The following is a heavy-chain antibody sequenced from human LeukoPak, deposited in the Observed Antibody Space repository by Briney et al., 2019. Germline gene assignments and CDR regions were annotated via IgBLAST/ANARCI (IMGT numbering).Heavy chain of an antibody. V-gene: IGHV4-39*01. CDR1: GVSISSSNSY. Sequence: SETLSLTCTVSGVSISSSNSYWGWIRQPPGKGLEWIGSIYYSGNTYYNASLKSQVSISIDTSKNQFSLRLTSVTAADTAVYYCARSRLLENWFDPWGQGTLVTVSS. J-gene: IGHJ5*02. D-gene: IGHD3-10*01. CDR2: IYYSGNT. CDR3: ARSRLLENWFDP.